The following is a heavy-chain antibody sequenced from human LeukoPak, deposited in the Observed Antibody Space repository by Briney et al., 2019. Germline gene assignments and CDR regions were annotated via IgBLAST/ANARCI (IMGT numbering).Heavy chain of an antibody. Sequence: ASAKVSCKASGYTFTSYYMHWVRQAPGQGLEWMGIINPSGGSTSYAQKFQGRVTITRDTSASTAYMELSSLRSEDTAVYYCARDSSGFRGQFDYWGQGTLVTVSS. J-gene: IGHJ4*02. CDR2: INPSGGST. D-gene: IGHD6-19*01. CDR1: GYTFTSYY. V-gene: IGHV1-46*01. CDR3: ARDSSGFRGQFDY.